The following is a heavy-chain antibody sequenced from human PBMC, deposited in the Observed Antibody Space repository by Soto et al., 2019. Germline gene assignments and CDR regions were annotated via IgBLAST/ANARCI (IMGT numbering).Heavy chain of an antibody. D-gene: IGHD2-15*01. V-gene: IGHV4-31*03. CDR1: GGSISSGGYY. CDR2: IYYSGST. J-gene: IGHJ5*02. CDR3: ARVRYCSGGSCYPRFDP. Sequence: QVQLQESGPGLVKPSQTLSLTCTVSGGSISSGGYYWSWIRQHPGKGLEWIGYIYYSGSTYYNPSLRIRVTRSVDTSKNQFSLKLSSVTAADTAVYYCARVRYCSGGSCYPRFDPWGPGTLVTVSS.